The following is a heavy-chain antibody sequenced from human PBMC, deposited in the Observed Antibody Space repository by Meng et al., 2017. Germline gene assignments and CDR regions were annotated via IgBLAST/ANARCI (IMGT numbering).Heavy chain of an antibody. CDR3: VLWFGELSFDY. D-gene: IGHD3-10*01. J-gene: IGHJ4*02. CDR1: GYTFTSYG. Sequence: QVQLVQAGAEVKKPGASVTVSCRASGYTFTSYGISWVRQSPGQGLEWMGWISAYNGNTNYAQKLQGRVTMTTDTSTSTAYMELRSLRSDDTAVYYCVLWFGELSFDYWGQGTLVTVSS. V-gene: IGHV1-18*01. CDR2: ISAYNGNT.